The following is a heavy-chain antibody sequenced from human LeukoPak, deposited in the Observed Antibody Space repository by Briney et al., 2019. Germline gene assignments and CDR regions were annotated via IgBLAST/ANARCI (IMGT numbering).Heavy chain of an antibody. CDR1: GFTFSTYW. V-gene: IGHV3-7*01. CDR3: ARRYRTTWGFDY. D-gene: IGHD2/OR15-2a*01. CDR2: IKQDGSEK. Sequence: GGSLRLSCAASGFTFSTYWMSWVRQAPGKGLEWVANIKQDGSEKYYVDSVKGRFTISRDDAKTSLFLQMNSLRPEDTVVYYCARRYRTTWGFDYWGQGTLVTVSS. J-gene: IGHJ4*02.